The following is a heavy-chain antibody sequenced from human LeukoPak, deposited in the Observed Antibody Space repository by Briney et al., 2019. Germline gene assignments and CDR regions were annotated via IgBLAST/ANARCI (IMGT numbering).Heavy chain of an antibody. V-gene: IGHV1-69*02. J-gene: IGHJ4*02. D-gene: IGHD2-15*01. CDR2: IIPILGIA. CDR3: ARAPGISQAADY. Sequence: SVKVSCKASGGTFSSYTISWVRQAPGQGLEWMGRIIPILGIANYAQKFQGRVTITADKSTSTAYMELSSLRSEDMAVYYCARAPGISQAADYWGQGTLVTVSS. CDR1: GGTFSSYT.